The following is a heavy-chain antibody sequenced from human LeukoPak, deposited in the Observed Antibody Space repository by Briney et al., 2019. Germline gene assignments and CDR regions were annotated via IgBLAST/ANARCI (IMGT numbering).Heavy chain of an antibody. D-gene: IGHD6-19*01. J-gene: IGHJ4*02. CDR1: GFTFSSYW. V-gene: IGHV3-7*01. Sequence: GGSLRLSCAASGFTFSSYWMSWVRQAPGKGLEWVANIKEDGSEKYYVGSVKGRFTISSDNAKNSPYLQMNSLRAEDTAVYYCASPRGSGWYLFDYWGQGTLVTVSS. CDR2: IKEDGSEK. CDR3: ASPRGSGWYLFDY.